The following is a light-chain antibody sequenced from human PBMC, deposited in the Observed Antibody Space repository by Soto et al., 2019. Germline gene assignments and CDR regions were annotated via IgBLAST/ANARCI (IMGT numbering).Light chain of an antibody. Sequence: QSVLTQPPSASGSPGQSVTISCTGTSSDVGGYNYVSWYQQHPGKAPKLMIYEVSERPSGVTDRFSGSKSGNTASLTVSGLQDEDEADYYCSSYAGSNNLVFGGGTKLTVL. CDR1: SSDVGGYNY. CDR2: EVS. CDR3: SSYAGSNNLV. V-gene: IGLV2-8*01. J-gene: IGLJ3*02.